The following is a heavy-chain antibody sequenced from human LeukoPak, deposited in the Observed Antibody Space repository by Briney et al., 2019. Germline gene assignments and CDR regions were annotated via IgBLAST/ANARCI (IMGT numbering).Heavy chain of an antibody. V-gene: IGHV3-48*01. CDR2: ISSSSSAI. J-gene: IGHJ5*02. D-gene: IGHD3-22*01. CDR3: ARGEAYYYDSSGYSA. Sequence: GGSLRLSCAASGFTFSSYSMNWVRQAPGKGLEWVSYISSSSSAIYYADSVKGRFTISRDNAKNSLYLQMNSLRAEDTAAYYCARGEAYYYDSSGYSAWGQGTLVTVSS. CDR1: GFTFSSYS.